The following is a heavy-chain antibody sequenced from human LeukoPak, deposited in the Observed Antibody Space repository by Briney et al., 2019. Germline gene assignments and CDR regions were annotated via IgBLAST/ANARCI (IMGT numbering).Heavy chain of an antibody. CDR3: AGNYYDSSGYYPFDY. CDR2: IYYSGST. V-gene: IGHV4-59*01. Sequence: SETLSLTCTVSGGSISSYYWSWIRQPPGKGLEWIGYIYYSGSTNYNPSLKSRVTISVDTSKNQFSLKLSSVTAADTVVYYCAGNYYDSSGYYPFDYWGQGILVTVSS. J-gene: IGHJ4*02. D-gene: IGHD3-22*01. CDR1: GGSISSYY.